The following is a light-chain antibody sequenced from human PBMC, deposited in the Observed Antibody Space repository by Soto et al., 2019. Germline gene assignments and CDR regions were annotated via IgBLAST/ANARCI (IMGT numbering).Light chain of an antibody. V-gene: IGKV1-33*01. CDR3: QHYDHLPPLS. J-gene: IGKJ4*01. CDR1: QDIRNY. Sequence: DIQMTQSPSSLYASVGDRVTITCQASQDIRNYLNWYQQKPGKAPNLLIYDASNLRAGVPSRFSGSGSGTEFTFTISSLQPEDIATYYCQHYDHLPPLSFGGGTKVEIK. CDR2: DAS.